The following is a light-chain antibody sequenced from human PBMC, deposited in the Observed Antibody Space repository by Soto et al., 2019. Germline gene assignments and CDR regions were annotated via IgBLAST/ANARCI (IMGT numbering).Light chain of an antibody. J-gene: IGKJ2*01. V-gene: IGKV1-9*01. CDR3: QHGNTYPYT. CDR2: AAS. Sequence: IQLTQSPSSLSASVGDRVTITCRASQGIRSYLTWYQQKPGKAPKVLIYAASTLQSGVPSRFSGSGSGTEFTLTITSLQPEDYATYYCQHGNTYPYTFGQGTKVDIK. CDR1: QGIRSY.